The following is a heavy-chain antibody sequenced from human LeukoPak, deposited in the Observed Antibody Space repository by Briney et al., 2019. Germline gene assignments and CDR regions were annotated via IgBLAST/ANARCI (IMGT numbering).Heavy chain of an antibody. CDR3: TSVPYSNHYYGMDV. D-gene: IGHD4-11*01. Sequence: GGALRLSCTASGFTFGDYAMSWVRQAPGKGQEWVGFIRRKVHGGTTEYAASVKCRFTISRDDSTSIAYPQMNSLKTEDTAVYYCTSVPYSNHYYGMDVWGQGTTVTVS. CDR1: GFTFGDYA. V-gene: IGHV3-49*04. J-gene: IGHJ6*02. CDR2: IRRKVHGGTT.